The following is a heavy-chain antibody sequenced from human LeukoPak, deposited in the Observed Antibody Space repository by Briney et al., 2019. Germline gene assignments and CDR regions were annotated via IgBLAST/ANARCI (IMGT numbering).Heavy chain of an antibody. Sequence: SETLSLTCAVYGGSFSGYYWSWIRQPPGKGLEWIGEINHSGSTNYNPSLKSRVTISVDTSKNQFSLKLSSVTAADTAVYYCARTMVRGVPWDAFDIWGQGTMVTVSS. CDR2: INHSGST. D-gene: IGHD3-10*01. CDR1: GGSFSGYY. CDR3: ARTMVRGVPWDAFDI. V-gene: IGHV4-34*01. J-gene: IGHJ3*02.